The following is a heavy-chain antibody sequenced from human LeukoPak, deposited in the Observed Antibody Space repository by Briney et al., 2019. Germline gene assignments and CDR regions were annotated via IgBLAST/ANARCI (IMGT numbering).Heavy chain of an antibody. CDR1: GGSISSYY. CDR3: ARTRAGYCSGGSCPDYYSYGMDV. CDR2: ISYSRST. D-gene: IGHD2-15*01. V-gene: IGHV4-59*01. Sequence: TSEFLSLTCTVSGGSISSYYWSWIRQPPGKGLEWIGYISYSRSTNYNPSLKSRVTISVDTSKNQFSLKLSSVTAADTAVYYCARTRAGYCSGGSCPDYYSYGMDVWGQGTTVTVS. J-gene: IGHJ6*02.